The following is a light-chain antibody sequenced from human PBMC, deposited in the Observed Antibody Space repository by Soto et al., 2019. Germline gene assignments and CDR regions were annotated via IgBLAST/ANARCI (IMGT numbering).Light chain of an antibody. Sequence: QSALTQPAYVSGSPGQSITISCTGTSSDVGDFDCVSWYQQHPGKAPKLMIYEVSDRPSGVSNRFSGSKSGDTASRTISGLQAEDGADYYCSSYTSSSTLVFGGGTKLPVL. CDR1: SSDVGDFDC. CDR3: SSYTSSSTLV. V-gene: IGLV2-14*01. CDR2: EVS. J-gene: IGLJ2*01.